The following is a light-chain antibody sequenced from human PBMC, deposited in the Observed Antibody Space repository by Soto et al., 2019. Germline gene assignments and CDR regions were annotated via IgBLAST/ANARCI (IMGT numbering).Light chain of an antibody. J-gene: IGKJ1*01. CDR2: SAS. Sequence: IQMTQSPSSLSASVGDRGTITCRASQGIKNDLSWYQHKPGKAPDLLIYSASTLQSGVPSRFSGSGSGTTFTLTINSLQPEDFATYYCQKSYNTMWTFGQGTKVDIK. V-gene: IGKV1-39*01. CDR3: QKSYNTMWT. CDR1: QGIKND.